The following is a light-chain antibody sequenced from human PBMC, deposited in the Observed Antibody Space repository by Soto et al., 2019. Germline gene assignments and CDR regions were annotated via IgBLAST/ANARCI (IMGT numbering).Light chain of an antibody. V-gene: IGKV3-15*01. Sequence: EIVMTQSPATLSVSPGERATLSCRASQSVGRNLAWYQQKPGQAPSLLIYGASTRATGIPARFSGSGSGTEFTLTISSLQSEDFTVYYCQQYQNWPLTFGQGTKV. J-gene: IGKJ1*01. CDR1: QSVGRN. CDR3: QQYQNWPLT. CDR2: GAS.